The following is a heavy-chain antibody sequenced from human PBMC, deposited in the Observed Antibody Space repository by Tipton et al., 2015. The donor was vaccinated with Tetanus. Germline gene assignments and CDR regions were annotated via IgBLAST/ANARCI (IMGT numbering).Heavy chain of an antibody. CDR2: ISSSSRYI. D-gene: IGHD6-19*01. V-gene: IGHV3-21*01. Sequence: SLRLSCAASGFTFSYFPMNWVRQAPGKGLEWVSGISSSSRYIYYADSVKGRFTISRDNAKNSLYLQMSSLRAEDTAVYYCARRSGVAALNYWGQGTLVTVSS. CDR3: ARRSGVAALNY. CDR1: GFTFSYFP. J-gene: IGHJ4*02.